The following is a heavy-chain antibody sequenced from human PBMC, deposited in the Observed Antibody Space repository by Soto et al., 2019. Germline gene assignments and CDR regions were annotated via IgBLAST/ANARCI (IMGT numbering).Heavy chain of an antibody. V-gene: IGHV4-34*01. J-gene: IGHJ3*02. D-gene: IGHD1-1*01. CDR1: GGFVTSGSYY. CDR3: ARVERGTATTVVDAFDI. CDR2: MSHSGAT. Sequence: QVQLQQWGAGLLKPSETLSLTCAVSGGFVTSGSYYWSWIRQPPGKGLEWIGEMSHSGATHFNPSLTSRVTISLDTSKNQFTLKMSSVTAADTALYYCARVERGTATTVVDAFDIWGPGTMVTVSS.